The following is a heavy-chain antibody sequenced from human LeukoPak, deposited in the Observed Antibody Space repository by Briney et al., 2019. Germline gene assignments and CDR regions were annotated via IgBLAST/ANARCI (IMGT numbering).Heavy chain of an antibody. CDR3: ARGPYTRRLGYCSSTSCSSGPDY. D-gene: IGHD2-2*01. Sequence: RPSETLSLTCAVYGVSFSGYYWSWIRQPPGKGLEWIGEINHSGSTNYNPSLKSRVTISVDTSKNQFSLKLSSVTAADTAVYYCARGPYTRRLGYCSSTSCSSGPDYWGQGTLVTVSS. V-gene: IGHV4-34*01. J-gene: IGHJ4*02. CDR2: INHSGST. CDR1: GVSFSGYY.